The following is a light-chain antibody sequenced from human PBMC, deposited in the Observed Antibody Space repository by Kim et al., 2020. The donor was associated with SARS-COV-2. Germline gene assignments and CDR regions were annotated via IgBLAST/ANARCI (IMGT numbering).Light chain of an antibody. CDR3: QQYGRSPSYT. Sequence: STGERATLPCRASQTLTSSYLAWYQQKPGQAPRILIYGTSTRATGIADRFSGSGSGTDFTLTISRLESEDSAVYYCQQYGRSPSYTFGQGTKLEI. CDR2: GTS. CDR1: QTLTSSY. J-gene: IGKJ2*01. V-gene: IGKV3-20*01.